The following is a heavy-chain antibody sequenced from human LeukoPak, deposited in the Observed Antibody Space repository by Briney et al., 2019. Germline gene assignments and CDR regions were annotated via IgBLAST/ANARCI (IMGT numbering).Heavy chain of an antibody. CDR1: GGSFSGYY. CDR3: ARETGYYDSSGYPPGTFDY. J-gene: IGHJ4*02. D-gene: IGHD3-22*01. Sequence: PSETLSLTCAVYGGSFSGYYWSWIRQPPGKGLEWIGEINHSGSTNYNPSLKSRVTISVDTSKNQFSLKLSSVTAADTAVYYGARETGYYDSSGYPPGTFDYWGQGTLVTVSS. V-gene: IGHV4-34*01. CDR2: INHSGST.